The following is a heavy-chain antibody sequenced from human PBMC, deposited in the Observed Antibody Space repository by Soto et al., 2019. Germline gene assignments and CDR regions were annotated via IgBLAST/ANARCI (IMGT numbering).Heavy chain of an antibody. CDR2: ISGSGGST. J-gene: IGHJ6*02. CDR1: GFTFSSYA. CDR3: AKGGYSGYDIDYYYYGMDV. V-gene: IGHV3-23*01. D-gene: IGHD5-12*01. Sequence: GGSLRLSCAASGFTFSSYAMSWVRQAPGKGLEWVSAISGSGGSTYYADSVKGRFTISRDNSKNTLYLQMNSLRAEDTAVYYCAKGGYSGYDIDYYYYGMDVWAQRTTVTVSS.